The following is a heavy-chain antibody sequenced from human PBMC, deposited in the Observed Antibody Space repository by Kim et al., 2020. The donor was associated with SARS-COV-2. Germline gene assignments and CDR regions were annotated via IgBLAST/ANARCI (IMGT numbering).Heavy chain of an antibody. CDR3: ARGRGAAGGSDY. D-gene: IGHD6-13*01. Sequence: NYAQKFQGRVTITADKSTSTDYMELSSLRSEDTAVYYCARGRGAAGGSDYWGQGTLVTVSS. V-gene: IGHV1-69*04. J-gene: IGHJ4*02.